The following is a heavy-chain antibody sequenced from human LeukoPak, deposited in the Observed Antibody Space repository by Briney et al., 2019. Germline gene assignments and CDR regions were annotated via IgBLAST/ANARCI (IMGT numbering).Heavy chain of an antibody. CDR1: GYIFTSYG. CDR2: ISGYKGNA. V-gene: IGHV1-18*01. J-gene: IGHJ5*02. Sequence: GASVKVSCKASGYIFTSYGISWVRQAPGQGLEWMGWISGYKGNANYAQKFQGRVTLTTDTSRSTAYMELRSLRSDDTAVYYCARGDYESSGHYIGESSWGQGTLVTVSS. CDR3: ARGDYESSGHYIGESS. D-gene: IGHD3-22*01.